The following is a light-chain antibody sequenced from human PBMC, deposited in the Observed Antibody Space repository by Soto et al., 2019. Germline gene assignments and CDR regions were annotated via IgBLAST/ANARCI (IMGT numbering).Light chain of an antibody. CDR2: AAS. V-gene: IGKV1-27*01. Sequence: DTQMTQSPASLSASVGDRATITCRASQGIYNYLAWYQQKPGQVPKILIYAASSLVSGVPSRFSGSGSGTDFTITISSLQPEDVAIYYCQKCNSAPFTFGPGTKVDIK. CDR1: QGIYNY. CDR3: QKCNSAPFT. J-gene: IGKJ3*01.